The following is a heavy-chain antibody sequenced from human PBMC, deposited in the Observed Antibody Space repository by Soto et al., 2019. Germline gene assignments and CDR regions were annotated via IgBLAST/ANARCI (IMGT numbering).Heavy chain of an antibody. D-gene: IGHD1-26*01. CDR1: GFTFSSYS. CDR2: ISSSSTI. Sequence: GGSLRLSCAASGFTFSSYSMNWVRQAPGKGLEWVSYISSSSTIYYADSVKGRLTISRDNAKNSLYLQMNSLRDEDTAVYYCARDSGSYYGTNWFDPWGQGTLVTVSS. V-gene: IGHV3-48*02. J-gene: IGHJ5*02. CDR3: ARDSGSYYGTNWFDP.